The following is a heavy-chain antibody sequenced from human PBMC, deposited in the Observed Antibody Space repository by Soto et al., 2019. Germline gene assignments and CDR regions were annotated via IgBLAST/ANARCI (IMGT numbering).Heavy chain of an antibody. D-gene: IGHD1-1*01. CDR1: GFTFSSYW. V-gene: IGHV3-7*01. CDR2: IKQDGSEK. Sequence: GSLRLSCAASGFTFSSYWMSWVRQAPGKGLEWVANIKQDGSEKYYVDSVKGRFTISRDNAKNSLYLQMNSLRAEDTAVYYCARDRQLERRNYYYYGMDVWGQGTTVTVSS. CDR3: ARDRQLERRNYYYYGMDV. J-gene: IGHJ6*02.